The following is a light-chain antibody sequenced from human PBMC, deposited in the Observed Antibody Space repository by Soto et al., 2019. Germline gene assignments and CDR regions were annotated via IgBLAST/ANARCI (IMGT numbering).Light chain of an antibody. V-gene: IGLV2-14*01. J-gene: IGLJ1*01. CDR1: SSYIRGYNY. CDR3: SSYTSSSTYV. CDR2: EVS. Sequence: QSALTQPASVSGSPGQSITITCTGSSSYIRGYNYVSWYQQHPGKAPKLMIYEVSNRPSGVSNRFSGSKSGNTASLNISGLQADDEGDYYCSSYTSSSTYVFGTGTKVTVL.